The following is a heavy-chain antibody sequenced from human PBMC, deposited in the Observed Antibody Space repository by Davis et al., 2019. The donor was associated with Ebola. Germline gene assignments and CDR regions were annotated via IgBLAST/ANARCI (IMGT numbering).Heavy chain of an antibody. V-gene: IGHV3-7*03. CDR3: ASTLTFDH. CDR1: GFTFSNYW. J-gene: IGHJ4*02. Sequence: GESLKISCAASGFTFSNYWMTWARQAPGKGLEWVAKIKQDGTEKYYVDSVKGRFTISRDNAKNLVYLQLSDLSVEDAAVYYGASTLTFDHWGQGTLVTVSS. CDR2: IKQDGTEK.